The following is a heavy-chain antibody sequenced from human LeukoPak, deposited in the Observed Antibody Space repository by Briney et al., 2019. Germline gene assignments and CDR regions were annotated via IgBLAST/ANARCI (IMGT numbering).Heavy chain of an antibody. Sequence: PSETLSVTCTVSGASISSYYWSWIRQPPGKGLEWIGYVSDSGSTNYNPSLKSRVTISVDTSKNQFSLKLSSVTAADTAVYYCARQNGQLVNYWGQGILVTVSS. J-gene: IGHJ4*02. CDR1: GASISSYY. CDR2: VSDSGST. CDR3: ARQNGQLVNY. D-gene: IGHD6-6*01. V-gene: IGHV4-59*08.